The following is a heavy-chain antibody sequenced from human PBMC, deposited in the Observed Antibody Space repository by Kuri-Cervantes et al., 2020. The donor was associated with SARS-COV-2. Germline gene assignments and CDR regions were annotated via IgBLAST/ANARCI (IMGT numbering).Heavy chain of an antibody. D-gene: IGHD2-21*01. J-gene: IGHJ4*02. V-gene: IGHV1-2*02. CDR2: INPNSGGT. Sequence: ASVKVSCKASGYTFTGYYMHWVRQAPGQGLEWMGWINPNSGGTNYAQKFQGRVTMTRDTSISTAYMELSRLRSDDTAVYYCAREGTIVVGGLDSWGQGTLVTVSS. CDR1: GYTFTGYY. CDR3: AREGTIVVGGLDS.